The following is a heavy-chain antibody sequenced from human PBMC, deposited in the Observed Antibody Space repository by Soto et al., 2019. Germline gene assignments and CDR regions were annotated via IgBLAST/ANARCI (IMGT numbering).Heavy chain of an antibody. D-gene: IGHD4-4*01. CDR3: ARPSNNYVAH. Sequence: PGESLEISCKASGYSFSNYWIGCVRQMPGKGLEWIAIINPGDSESRYSTSFQCQVTISADKSISTAYLQWNSLKASDTAMYYCARPSNNYVAHWDRESLVTVCS. J-gene: IGHJ4*02. V-gene: IGHV5-51*01. CDR2: INPGDSES. CDR1: GYSFSNYW.